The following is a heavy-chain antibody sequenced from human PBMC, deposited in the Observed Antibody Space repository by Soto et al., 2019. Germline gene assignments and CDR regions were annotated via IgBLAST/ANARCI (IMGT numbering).Heavy chain of an antibody. Sequence: PGGSLRLSCTASGFTFGDYAMSWVRQAPGKGLEWVGFIRSKTYGGTTEYAASVKGRFTISRDDSKSIAYLQMNSLKTKDAAVYYCTRDQLPEFYYYDGMDVWGQGTTVTVSS. D-gene: IGHD2-2*01. J-gene: IGHJ6*02. CDR1: GFTFGDYA. V-gene: IGHV3-49*04. CDR3: TRDQLPEFYYYDGMDV. CDR2: IRSKTYGGTT.